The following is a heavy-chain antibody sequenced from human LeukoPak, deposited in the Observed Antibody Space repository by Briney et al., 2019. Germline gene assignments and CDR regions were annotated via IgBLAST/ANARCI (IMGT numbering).Heavy chain of an antibody. Sequence: GASVTVSCKASGYTFTGYYMHWVRQAPGQGLEWMGWINPNSGGTNYAQKFQGRVTMTRDTSISTAYMELSRLRSDDTAVYYCARDGDSNYVSWFDPWGQGTLVTVSS. D-gene: IGHD4-11*01. J-gene: IGHJ5*02. V-gene: IGHV1-2*02. CDR1: GYTFTGYY. CDR2: INPNSGGT. CDR3: ARDGDSNYVSWFDP.